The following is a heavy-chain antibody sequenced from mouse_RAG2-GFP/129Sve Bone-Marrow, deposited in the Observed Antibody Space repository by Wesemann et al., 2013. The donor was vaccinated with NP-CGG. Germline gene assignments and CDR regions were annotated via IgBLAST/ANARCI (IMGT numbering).Heavy chain of an antibody. J-gene: IGHJ3*01. CDR2: INPSNGGT. Sequence: GAELVKPGASVKLSCKASGYTFTSYYMYWVKQRPGQGLEWIGEINPSNGGTNFNEKFKSKATLTVDKSSSTAYMQLSSLTSEDSAVYYCTRGGAAWFAYWGQGTLVTVSA. D-gene: IGHD1-1*02. CDR1: GYTFTSYY. CDR3: TRGGAAWFAY. V-gene: IGHV1S81*02.